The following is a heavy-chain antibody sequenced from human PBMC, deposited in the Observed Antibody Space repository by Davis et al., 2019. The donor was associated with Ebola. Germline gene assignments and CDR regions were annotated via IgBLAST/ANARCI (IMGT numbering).Heavy chain of an antibody. D-gene: IGHD4-17*01. J-gene: IGHJ4*02. CDR3: ARDSDGDDDYFDY. Sequence: PGGSLRPSCAASGFTFSSYGMHWVRQAPGKGLEWVAVTWYDGSNKYYADSVKGRFTISRENSKNTLYLQMNSLRAEDTAVYYCARDSDGDDDYFDYWGQGTLVTVSS. V-gene: IGHV3-33*01. CDR2: TWYDGSNK. CDR1: GFTFSSYG.